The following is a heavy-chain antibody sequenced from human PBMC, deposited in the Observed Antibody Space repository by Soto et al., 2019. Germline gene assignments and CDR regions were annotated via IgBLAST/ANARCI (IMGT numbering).Heavy chain of an antibody. CDR3: AKCGYSFTYLPFDS. CDR1: GGSLSSSSYY. D-gene: IGHD5-18*01. Sequence: PSETLSLTCTVSGGSLSSSSYYWGLIRQTPEKGLEWIGNIYYNRNTYYNPSLKSRVTISLITSKNQFSLNLTSVTAADTAVYYCAKCGYSFTYLPFDSWGQGTLVTVSS. J-gene: IGHJ4*02. CDR2: IYYNRNT. V-gene: IGHV4-39*01.